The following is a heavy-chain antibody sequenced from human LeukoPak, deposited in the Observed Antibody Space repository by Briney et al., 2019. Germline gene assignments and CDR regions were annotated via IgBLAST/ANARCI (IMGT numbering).Heavy chain of an antibody. V-gene: IGHV4-4*07. J-gene: IGHJ4*02. CDR2: IYSSGSS. CDR3: ARGSSSANY. CDR1: GGSISRYY. Sequence: SETLSLTCTVSGGSISRYYWSWIRQSARKGLEWIGRIYSSGSSSYNPSLESRVTMSVDTSKNQFSLKLSSVTAADTAVYYCARGSSSANYWGQGSLVTVSS. D-gene: IGHD6-19*01.